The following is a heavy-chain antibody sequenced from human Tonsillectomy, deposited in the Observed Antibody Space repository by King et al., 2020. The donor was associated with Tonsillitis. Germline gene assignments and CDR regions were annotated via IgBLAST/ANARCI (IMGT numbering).Heavy chain of an antibody. J-gene: IGHJ4*02. CDR2: IWYDGSNK. CDR3: ARSRSYGDYCFIDY. V-gene: IGHV3-33*08. D-gene: IGHD4-17*01. CDR1: GFTFSSYG. Sequence: VQLVESGGGVVQPGRSLRLSCAASGFTFSSYGMHWVRQAPGKGLEWVAVIWYDGSNKYYADPVKGRFTISRDNSKNTLYLQMNSLRAEDTAVYYCARSRSYGDYCFIDYWGQGTLVTVSS.